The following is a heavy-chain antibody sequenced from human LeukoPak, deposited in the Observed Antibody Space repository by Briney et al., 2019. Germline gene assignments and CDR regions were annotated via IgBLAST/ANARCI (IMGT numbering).Heavy chain of an antibody. CDR2: ISGSGGST. V-gene: IGHV3-23*01. J-gene: IGHJ5*02. Sequence: GGSLRLSCVASGFTFSSYAMSWVRQAPGKGLEWVSGISGSGGSTYYADSVKGRFTISRDNSKNTVYLQMNSLRAEDTAVYYCAKDPKTTTVTTSPWGQGTLVIVSS. CDR1: GFTFSSYA. D-gene: IGHD4-17*01. CDR3: AKDPKTTTVTTSP.